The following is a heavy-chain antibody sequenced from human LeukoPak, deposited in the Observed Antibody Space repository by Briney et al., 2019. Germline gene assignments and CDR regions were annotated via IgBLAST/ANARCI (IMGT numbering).Heavy chain of an antibody. D-gene: IGHD6-25*01. CDR2: IRYDGSNK. CDR3: AKDFRGYMDV. V-gene: IGHV3-30*02. Sequence: PGGSLRLSCAASGFVFSDFGMHGVRQAPGKGLEWVAFIRYDGSNKYVADSVKGRFTVSRDNSKSTVYLQMNSLRVEDTAVYYCAKDFRGYMDVWGKGTPVTGSS. J-gene: IGHJ6*04. CDR1: GFVFSDFG.